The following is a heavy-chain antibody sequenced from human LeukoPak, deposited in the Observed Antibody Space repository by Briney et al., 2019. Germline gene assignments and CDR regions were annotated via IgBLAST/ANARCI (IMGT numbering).Heavy chain of an antibody. CDR3: ATGRRGQWLEGPYYFDY. D-gene: IGHD6-19*01. J-gene: IGHJ4*02. CDR2: FDPEDGET. CDR1: GYTLTELS. Sequence: ALVKVSCKVSGYTLTELSMHWVRQAPGKGLEWMGGFDPEDGETIYAQKFQGRVTMTEDTSTDTAYMELSSLRSEDTAVYYCATGRRGQWLEGPYYFDYWGQGTLVTVSS. V-gene: IGHV1-24*01.